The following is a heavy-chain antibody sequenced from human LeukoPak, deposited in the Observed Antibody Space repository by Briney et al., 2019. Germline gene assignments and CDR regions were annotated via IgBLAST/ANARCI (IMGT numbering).Heavy chain of an antibody. V-gene: IGHV4-34*01. J-gene: IGHJ6*02. CDR2: INHSGST. D-gene: IGHD6-13*01. CDR3: ASTGYSSSWFPRYYYYGMDV. CDR1: GGSFSGYY. Sequence: SETLSLTCAVYGGSFSGYYWSWIRQPPGKGLEWIGEINHSGSTNYNLSLKSRVTISVDTSKNQFSLKLSSVTAADTAVYYCASTGYSSSWFPRYYYYGMDVWGQGTTVTVSS.